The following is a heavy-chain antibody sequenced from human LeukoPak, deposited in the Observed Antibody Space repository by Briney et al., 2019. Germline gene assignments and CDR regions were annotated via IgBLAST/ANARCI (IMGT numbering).Heavy chain of an antibody. CDR3: ARSTTSWYEFDY. CDR1: GYSFTSYW. D-gene: IGHD2-2*01. V-gene: IGHV5-51*01. J-gene: IGHJ4*02. CDR2: IYPGDSET. Sequence: GESLQISCKGSGYSFTSYWIGWVRQMPGKGLEWMGIIYPGDSETRYSLSFQGQVAISADKSFSTAYLQWSSLKASDTAMYFCARSTTSWYEFDYWGQGTLITVSS.